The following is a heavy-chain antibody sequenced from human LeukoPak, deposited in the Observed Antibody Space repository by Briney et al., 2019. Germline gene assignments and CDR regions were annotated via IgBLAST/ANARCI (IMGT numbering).Heavy chain of an antibody. V-gene: IGHV4-39*01. Sequence: NPSETLSLTCTVSGGSISSSSYYWGWIRQPPGKGLEWIGSIYYSGSTYYNPSLKSRVTISVDTSKNQFSLKLSSVTAADTAVYYCARNPSYGSGSYSPPNWFDPWGQETLVTVSS. CDR2: IYYSGST. CDR1: GGSISSSSYY. D-gene: IGHD3-10*01. CDR3: ARNPSYGSGSYSPPNWFDP. J-gene: IGHJ5*02.